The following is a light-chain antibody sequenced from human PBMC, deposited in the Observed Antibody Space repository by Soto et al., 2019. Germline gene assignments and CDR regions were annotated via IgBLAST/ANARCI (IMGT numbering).Light chain of an antibody. CDR2: DVS. J-gene: IGLJ1*01. CDR1: SSDVGGYNY. CDR3: SSYTSSSTGV. Sequence: QSVLTQPXSVSGSPGQSITISCTGTSSDVGGYNYVSWYQQHPGKAPKLMIYDVSNRPSGVSNRFSGSKSGNTASLTISGLQAEDEADYYCSSYTSSSTGVFGTGTKVTVL. V-gene: IGLV2-14*01.